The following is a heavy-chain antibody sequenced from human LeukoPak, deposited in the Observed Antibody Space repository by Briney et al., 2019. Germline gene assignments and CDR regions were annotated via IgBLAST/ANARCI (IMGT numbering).Heavy chain of an antibody. CDR2: IYPGDSDT. V-gene: IGHV5-51*01. Sequence: GESLKISCKGSGYSFTSYWIGWVRQMPGKGLEWMGIIYPGDSDTRYSPSFQGQVTISADKSISTAYLQWSSLKASDTAMYYCARGSNYCSGGSCYPKYWGQGTLVTVSS. CDR1: GYSFTSYW. CDR3: ARGSNYCSGGSCYPKY. J-gene: IGHJ4*02. D-gene: IGHD2-15*01.